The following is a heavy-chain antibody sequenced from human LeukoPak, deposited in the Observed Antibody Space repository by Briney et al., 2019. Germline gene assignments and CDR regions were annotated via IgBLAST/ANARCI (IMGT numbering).Heavy chain of an antibody. CDR1: GGTFSSYA. V-gene: IGHV1-69*05. CDR3: ARGPPEVYDSSGYYED. D-gene: IGHD3-22*01. Sequence: SVKVSCKASGGTFSSYAISWVRQAPGQGLEWMGGIIPIFGTANYAQKFQGRVTITTDESTSIAYMELSSLRSEDTAVYYCARGPPEVYDSSGYYEDWGQGTLVTVSS. J-gene: IGHJ4*02. CDR2: IIPIFGTA.